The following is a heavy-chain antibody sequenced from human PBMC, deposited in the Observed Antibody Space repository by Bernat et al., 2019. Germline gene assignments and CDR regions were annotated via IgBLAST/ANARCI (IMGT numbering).Heavy chain of an antibody. CDR2: SSYDGNE. CDR3: ASDVLHPADGPFLGIYHYYGMDV. V-gene: IGHV3-30*03. CDR1: GFTLSGRG. D-gene: IGHD2/OR15-2a*01. Sequence: QVHLVESGGGVVQPGRSLRLSCAAFGFTLSGRGMHWVRQAPGKGLECVAASSYDGNEYYADSVKGRFTISRDTSRNTLYLQMSSLRPEDTAVYYCASDVLHPADGPFLGIYHYYGMDVWGQGTTVTVSS. J-gene: IGHJ6*02.